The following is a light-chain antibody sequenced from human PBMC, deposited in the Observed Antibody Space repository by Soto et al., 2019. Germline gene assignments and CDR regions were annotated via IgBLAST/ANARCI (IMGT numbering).Light chain of an antibody. CDR1: QSVSGY. J-gene: IGKJ5*01. CDR2: ADS. V-gene: IGKV3-11*01. Sequence: EIVLTQSPSTLSLSAGETATLSCGASQSVSGYIGWYQQKPGQAPRLLIYADSNRATGIPARFSGSVYGTDFTLTISSLEPEDFSVYYCQQRYNWPITFGQGTRLEIK. CDR3: QQRYNWPIT.